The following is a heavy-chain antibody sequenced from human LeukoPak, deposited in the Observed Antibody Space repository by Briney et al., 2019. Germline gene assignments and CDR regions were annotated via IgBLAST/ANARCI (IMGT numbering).Heavy chain of an antibody. D-gene: IGHD4-17*01. CDR2: IYTSGST. CDR3: ARVEEVDYGDYVLDY. Sequence: PSETLSLTCTVSGGSISSGSYYWSWIRQPAGKGLEWIGRIYTSGSTNYNPFLKSRVTISVDTSKNQFSLKLSSVTAADTAVYYCARVEEVDYGDYVLDYWGQGTLVTVSS. V-gene: IGHV4-61*02. J-gene: IGHJ4*02. CDR1: GGSISSGSYY.